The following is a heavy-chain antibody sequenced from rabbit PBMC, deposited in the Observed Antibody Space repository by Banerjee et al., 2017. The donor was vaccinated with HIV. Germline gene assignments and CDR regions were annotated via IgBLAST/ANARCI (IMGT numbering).Heavy chain of an antibody. D-gene: IGHD4-1*01. CDR3: ARDLAGVIGWNFNL. V-gene: IGHV1S45*01. Sequence: QEQLVESGGDLVKPGASLTLTCTASGFDLSSYYYACWVRQAPGKGLEWIACIYAGSSGSTYYASWAKGRFTISKASWTTVTLQMTSLTAADTASYFCARDLAGVIGWNFNLWGQGTLVTVS. CDR1: GFDLSSYYY. CDR2: IYAGSSGST. J-gene: IGHJ4*01.